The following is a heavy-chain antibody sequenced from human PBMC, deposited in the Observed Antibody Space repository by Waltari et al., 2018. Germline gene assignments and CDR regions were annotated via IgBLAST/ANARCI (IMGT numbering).Heavy chain of an antibody. CDR2: SSTSTGNP. D-gene: IGHD2-2*01. Sequence: QVQPVQSGPELTKPGASATISGKASVYIFSSSPFNWVRQAPGQGLELMGWSSTSTGNPTYAQGFTGRFVFSLDTSVSTAYLEINNLKAEDTAVYCCTREVVPAATIVVNWFDPWGQGTLVTVSS. CDR1: VYIFSSSP. J-gene: IGHJ5*02. V-gene: IGHV7-4-1*02. CDR3: TREVVPAATIVVNWFDP.